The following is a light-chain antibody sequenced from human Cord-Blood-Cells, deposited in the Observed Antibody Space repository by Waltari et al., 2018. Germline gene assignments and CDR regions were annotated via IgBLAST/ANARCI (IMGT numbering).Light chain of an antibody. CDR3: CSYAVSSHV. CDR2: EVS. CDR1: SSDVGGYNY. J-gene: IGLJ1*01. V-gene: IGLV2-11*01. Sequence: QSALTQPRSVSGSPGQSVTISCTGTSSDVGGYNYVSWYQQHPGTPPKLMIYEVSKRPSGVPVRFSGSESVNTASLTISGLQAEDEADYYCCSYAVSSHVCGTGTKVTVL.